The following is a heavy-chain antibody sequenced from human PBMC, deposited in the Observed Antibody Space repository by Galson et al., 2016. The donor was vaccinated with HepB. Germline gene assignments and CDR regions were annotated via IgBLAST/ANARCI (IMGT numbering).Heavy chain of an antibody. CDR2: IDTNPGNP. CDR3: ATHYDILTGHWAFDI. CDR1: GHTFTNFA. V-gene: IGHV7-4-1*02. D-gene: IGHD3-9*01. Sequence: SVKVSCKASGHTFTNFAMNWVRQAPGQGPEWLGWIDTNPGNPTYAQGFTGRFVFSLDTSVSTAYLQVSSLTAEDTAVYFCATHYDILTGHWAFDIWGQGTMVTVSS. J-gene: IGHJ3*02.